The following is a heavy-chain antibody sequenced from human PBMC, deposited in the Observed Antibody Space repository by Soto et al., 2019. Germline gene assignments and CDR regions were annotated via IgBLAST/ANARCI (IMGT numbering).Heavy chain of an antibody. CDR3: ARHDIVVVPAANDAFDI. D-gene: IGHD2-2*01. V-gene: IGHV4-39*01. J-gene: IGHJ3*02. CDR2: IYYSGST. Sequence: SETLSLTCTVSGGSISSSSYYWGWIRQPPGKGLEWIGSIYYSGSTYYNPSLKSRVTISVDTSKNQFSLKLSSVTAADTAVYYCARHDIVVVPAANDAFDIWGQGTMVTVSS. CDR1: GGSISSSSYY.